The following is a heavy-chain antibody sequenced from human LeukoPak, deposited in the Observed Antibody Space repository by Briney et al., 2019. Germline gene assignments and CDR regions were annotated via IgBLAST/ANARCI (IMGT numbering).Heavy chain of an antibody. CDR1: GGSISSGDYY. CDR2: IHTSGNT. J-gene: IGHJ4*02. Sequence: SETLSLTCTVSGGSISSGDYYWSWIRQPPGKGLEWIGRIHTSGNTDYNPSLKSRVTMSVDTSKNQFSLKLSSVTAADTAVYYCAREGSMTARPFVSIDYWGQGTLVTISS. CDR3: AREGSMTARPFVSIDY. V-gene: IGHV4-61*02. D-gene: IGHD6-6*01.